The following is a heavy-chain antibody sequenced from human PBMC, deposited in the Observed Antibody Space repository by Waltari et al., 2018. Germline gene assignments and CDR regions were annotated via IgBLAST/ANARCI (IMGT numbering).Heavy chain of an antibody. CDR2: IYPGDSDT. D-gene: IGHD6-13*01. CDR3: ARRSRIAAAGTGFDY. V-gene: IGHV5-51*01. CDR1: GYSFTSYW. Sequence: EVQLVQSGAEVKKPGESLKISCKGSGYSFTSYWIGWVRQMPGKGLEWMGIIYPGDSDTRYSPSFQGQVTISADKSINTAYLQWSSLKASDTAMYYCARRSRIAAAGTGFDYWGQGTLVTVSS. J-gene: IGHJ4*02.